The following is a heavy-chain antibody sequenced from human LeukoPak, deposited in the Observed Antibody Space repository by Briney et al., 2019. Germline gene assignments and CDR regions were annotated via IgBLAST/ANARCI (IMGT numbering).Heavy chain of an antibody. CDR2: INHSGST. V-gene: IGHV4-34*01. Sequence: PSETLSLTCAVYGGSFSGYYWSWIRQPPGKGLEWTGEINHSGSTNYNPSLKSRVTISVDTSKNQFSLKLSSVTAADTAVYYCARGLPRRSTKHYYYYGMDVWGKGTTVTVSS. J-gene: IGHJ6*04. CDR1: GGSFSGYY. CDR3: ARGLPRRSTKHYYYYGMDV. D-gene: IGHD2-8*01.